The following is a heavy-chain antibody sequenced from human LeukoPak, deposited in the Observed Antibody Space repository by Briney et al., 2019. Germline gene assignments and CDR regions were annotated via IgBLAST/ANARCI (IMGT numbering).Heavy chain of an antibody. CDR2: ISYDGSHK. Sequence: GSLRLSCAASGFTFSSFGIHWVRQAPGKGLEWVTIISYDGSHKYYADTVKGRFTISRDNSKNTVYLQMNSLRVEDTAVYYCAKVAKYYYGSETYYFFEHWGQGTPVTASS. CDR1: GFTFSSFG. J-gene: IGHJ4*02. D-gene: IGHD3-10*01. V-gene: IGHV3-30*18. CDR3: AKVAKYYYGSETYYFFEH.